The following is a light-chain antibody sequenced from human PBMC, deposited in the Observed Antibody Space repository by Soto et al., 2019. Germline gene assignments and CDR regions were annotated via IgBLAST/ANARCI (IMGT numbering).Light chain of an antibody. CDR1: QSVSSY. Sequence: IGLTQSAATLSLSPGERATLSCRASQSVSSYLAWYQQKPGQAPRLLIYDASNRATGIPARFSGSGSGTDFTLTISSLEPEDFAVYYCQQRSNWPQITFGQGTRLEIK. CDR3: QQRSNWPQIT. V-gene: IGKV3-11*01. J-gene: IGKJ5*01. CDR2: DAS.